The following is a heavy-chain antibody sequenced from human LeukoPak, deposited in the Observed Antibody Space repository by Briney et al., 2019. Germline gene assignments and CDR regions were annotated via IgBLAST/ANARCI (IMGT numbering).Heavy chain of an antibody. CDR2: ISDSGGS. CDR3: ASGYSYGLFDY. J-gene: IGHJ4*02. CDR1: GGSVSSGISY. D-gene: IGHD5-18*01. Sequence: PSETLSLTCSVSGGSVSSGISYWSWIRQPPGEGLEWIAYISDSGGSDYNPSLRGRVTISLDTSKNQFFLKLTSVTAADTAVYYCASGYSYGLFDYWGQGTLVTVSS. V-gene: IGHV4-61*01.